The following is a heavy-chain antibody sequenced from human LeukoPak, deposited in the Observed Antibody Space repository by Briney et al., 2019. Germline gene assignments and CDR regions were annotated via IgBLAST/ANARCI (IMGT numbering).Heavy chain of an antibody. D-gene: IGHD3-3*01. CDR1: GYSISSGYY. J-gene: IGHJ4*02. CDR3: ARQEGASIFGGNDY. V-gene: IGHV4-38-2*01. CDR2: IYHSGST. Sequence: SETLSLTCAVSGYSISSGYYCGWIRQTPGKGLEWIGSIYHSGSTYYNPSLKSRVNISVDTSKNQFSLKLSSVTAADTAVYYCARQEGASIFGGNDYWGQGTLVTVSS.